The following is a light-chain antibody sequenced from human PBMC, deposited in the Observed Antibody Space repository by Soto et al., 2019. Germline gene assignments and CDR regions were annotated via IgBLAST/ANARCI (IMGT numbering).Light chain of an antibody. CDR2: KAS. V-gene: IGKV1-5*03. J-gene: IGKJ4*01. Sequence: DIQMTQSPSTLSASVGDRVTITCRATQNLGAWLAWYQQKPGKAPNLLIYKASNLKSGVPSRFSGSGSATEFTLTISSLQPDDFATYYCQQYNSYPLTFGGGTEVEIK. CDR3: QQYNSYPLT. CDR1: QNLGAW.